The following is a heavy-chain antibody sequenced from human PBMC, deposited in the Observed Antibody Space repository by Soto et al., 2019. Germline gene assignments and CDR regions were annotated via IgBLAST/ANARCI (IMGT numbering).Heavy chain of an antibody. CDR3: ARDRGGYDRLYYYHGMDV. J-gene: IGHJ6*02. CDR2: ISSSSGST. V-gene: IGHV3-11*06. D-gene: IGHD5-12*01. Sequence: LRLSCAASGFTFSDYYMSWIRQAPGKGLEYISYISSSSGSTNYADSVKGRFTISRDNAKNSLYLQMSSLRAEDTAVYYCARDRGGYDRLYYYHGMDVWGQGATVTVSS. CDR1: GFTFSDYY.